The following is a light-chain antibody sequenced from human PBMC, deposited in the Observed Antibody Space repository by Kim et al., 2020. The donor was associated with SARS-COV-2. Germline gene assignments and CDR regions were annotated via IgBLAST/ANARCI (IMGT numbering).Light chain of an antibody. Sequence: ANINCKSSQSVLYSYNNNNYLAWYQQKPGQPPKLLIYWASTRESGVPDRFSGSGSGTDFTLTISSLQAEDVAVYYCQQYYSTPFTFGPGTKVDIK. V-gene: IGKV4-1*01. CDR1: QSVLYSYNNNNY. CDR3: QQYYSTPFT. J-gene: IGKJ3*01. CDR2: WAS.